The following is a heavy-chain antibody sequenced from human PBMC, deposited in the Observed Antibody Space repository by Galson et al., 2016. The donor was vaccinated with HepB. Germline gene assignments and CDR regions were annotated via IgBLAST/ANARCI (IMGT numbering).Heavy chain of an antibody. CDR1: GGSISTYY. V-gene: IGHV4-59*12. CDR2: IHYSGST. J-gene: IGHJ4*02. D-gene: IGHD5-12*01. Sequence: SETLSLTCTVSGGSISTYYWSWIRQPPGKSLEWIGYIHYSGSTNCNPSLKSRVTISVDTSQNQFSLNLRSVTAADTATYYCAGAPDSGFDVYGWSHWGQGALVTVSS. CDR3: AGAPDSGFDVYGWSH.